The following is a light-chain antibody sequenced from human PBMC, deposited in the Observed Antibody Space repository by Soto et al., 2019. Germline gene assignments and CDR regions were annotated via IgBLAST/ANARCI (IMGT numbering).Light chain of an antibody. CDR1: QSVSSN. CDR2: DAS. J-gene: IGKJ1*01. Sequence: EIVMTQSPATLPVSPGERATLSCRASQSVSSNLAWYQQKPGQAPRLLIFDASSRATGIPDRFSGSGSGTDFTLSISRLEPEDFAVYYCQQYGTSPRTFGQGTKVDIK. CDR3: QQYGTSPRT. V-gene: IGKV3-20*01.